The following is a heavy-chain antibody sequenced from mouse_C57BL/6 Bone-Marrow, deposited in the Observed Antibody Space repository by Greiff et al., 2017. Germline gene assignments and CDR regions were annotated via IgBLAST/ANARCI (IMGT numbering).Heavy chain of an antibody. D-gene: IGHD2-12*01. CDR3: ARWGYYFFLDY. V-gene: IGHV1-42*01. Sequence: VQLQQSGPELVKPGASVKISCKASGYSFTGYYMNWVKQSPEKSLEWIGEINPSTGGTTYNQKFKAKATLTVDKSSSTAYMQLKSLTSEDSAVYYCARWGYYFFLDYWGQGTSGTVSS. CDR2: INPSTGGT. CDR1: GYSFTGYY. J-gene: IGHJ4*01.